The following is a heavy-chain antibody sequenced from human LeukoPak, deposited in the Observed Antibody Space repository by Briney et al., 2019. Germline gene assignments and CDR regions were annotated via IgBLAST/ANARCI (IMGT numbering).Heavy chain of an antibody. CDR3: AKVDTAMATDY. Sequence: GRSLRLSCAASGFTFSSYSMSWVRQAPRKGLEWVSAISGSGGSTYYADSVKGRFTISRDNTKNTLYLQMNSLRAEDTAVYYCAKVDTAMATDYWGQGTLVTVSS. CDR1: GFTFSSYS. CDR2: ISGSGGST. V-gene: IGHV3-23*01. J-gene: IGHJ4*02. D-gene: IGHD5-18*01.